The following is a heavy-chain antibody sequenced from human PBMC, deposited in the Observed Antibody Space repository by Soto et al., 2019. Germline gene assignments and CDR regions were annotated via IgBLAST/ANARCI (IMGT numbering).Heavy chain of an antibody. CDR1: GGSISSYY. D-gene: IGHD6-6*01. CDR3: ARDRSYSTSRYDAFDI. Sequence: QVQLQESGPGLVKPSETLSLTCTVSGGSISSYYWSWIRQPPGRGLEWIGYIFYSGNTDYNPSLKSRVTISLDTSKNQFSLRLSSVTAADTAVYYCARDRSYSTSRYDAFDIWGQGTMVTVSS. CDR2: IFYSGNT. J-gene: IGHJ3*02. V-gene: IGHV4-59*01.